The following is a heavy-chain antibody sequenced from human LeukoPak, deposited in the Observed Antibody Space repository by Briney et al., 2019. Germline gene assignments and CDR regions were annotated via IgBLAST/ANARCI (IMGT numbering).Heavy chain of an antibody. Sequence: GGSLRLSCAASGFTFSSYAMTWVRQPPGKGLEWVSAISGSGGSTHYADSVKGRFTISRDNSKNTLYLQMNSLRAEDTAVYYCAKGAPYSSSLSNWSDPWGQGTLVTVSS. J-gene: IGHJ5*02. D-gene: IGHD6-6*01. CDR2: ISGSGGST. V-gene: IGHV3-23*01. CDR3: AKGAPYSSSLSNWSDP. CDR1: GFTFSSYA.